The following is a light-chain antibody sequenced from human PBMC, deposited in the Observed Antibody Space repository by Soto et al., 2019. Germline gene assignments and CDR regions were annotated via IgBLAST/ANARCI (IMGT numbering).Light chain of an antibody. CDR2: DDS. V-gene: IGLV2-14*01. CDR3: SSYNSSIGLSV. CDR1: SSDVGGCNY. Sequence: QSALTQPASVSGSPGQSITISCTGTSSDVGGCNYVSWYQQLPGKAPKLMIYDDSNRPSGVSNRFSGSKSGTTASLTISGLQAEDEADYYCSSYNSSIGLSVFGGGTKVTVL. J-gene: IGLJ2*01.